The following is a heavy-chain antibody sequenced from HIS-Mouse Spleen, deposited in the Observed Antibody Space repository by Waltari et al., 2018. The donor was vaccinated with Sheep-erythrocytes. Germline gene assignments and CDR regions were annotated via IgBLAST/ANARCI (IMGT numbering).Heavy chain of an antibody. CDR3: ARLPGSWYVDY. Sequence: QVQLVQSGAEVKKPGASVKVSCKASGYTFTSYGLSWGRQAPGHGLEWMGWISAYKVNTNYARKLQGGVTMTTDTSTSTAYMERRSLRSDDTAVYYCARLPGSWYVDYWGQGTLVTVSS. CDR2: ISAYKVNT. D-gene: IGHD6-13*01. CDR1: GYTFTSYG. J-gene: IGHJ4*02. V-gene: IGHV1-18*01.